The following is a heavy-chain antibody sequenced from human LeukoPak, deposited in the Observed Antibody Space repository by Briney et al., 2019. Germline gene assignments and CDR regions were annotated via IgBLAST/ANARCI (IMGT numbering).Heavy chain of an antibody. V-gene: IGHV3-21*01. Sequence: GGSLRLSCAASGFTFSSYSMNWVRQAPGKGLEWVSSISSSSSYIYYADSVKGRFTISRDNAKNSLYLQMNGLRAEDTAVYYCARAHLYDFWSGFYYYYGMDVWAKGPRSPSP. CDR3: ARAHLYDFWSGFYYYYGMDV. D-gene: IGHD3-3*01. J-gene: IGHJ6*02. CDR1: GFTFSSYS. CDR2: ISSSSSYI.